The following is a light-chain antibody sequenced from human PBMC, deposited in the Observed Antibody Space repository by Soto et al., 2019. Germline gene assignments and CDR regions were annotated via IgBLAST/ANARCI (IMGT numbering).Light chain of an antibody. CDR3: SSYTSSSTLV. CDR1: SSDVGAYNY. Sequence: QSALTQPASVSGSPGQSITISCTGTSSDVGAYNYVSWYQQHPGKAPKLMIYDVSNRPSGVSNRFSGSESGNTASLTISGLQAEDESDFYCSSYTSSSTLVFGGGTKLTVL. CDR2: DVS. V-gene: IGLV2-14*03. J-gene: IGLJ2*01.